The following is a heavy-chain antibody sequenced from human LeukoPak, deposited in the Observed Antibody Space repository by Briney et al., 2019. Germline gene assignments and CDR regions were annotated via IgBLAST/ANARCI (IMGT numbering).Heavy chain of an antibody. CDR3: AKDQDSYYGSFDY. D-gene: IGHD3-10*01. Sequence: PGGSLRLSCAASGFTFSSYAMSWVRQAPGKGLEWVSTISGSGGSTYYADSVKGRFTISRDIFKNTLYLQMNSLRPEDTAVYYCAKDQDSYYGSFDYWGQGTLVTVSS. V-gene: IGHV3-23*01. CDR2: ISGSGGST. J-gene: IGHJ4*02. CDR1: GFTFSSYA.